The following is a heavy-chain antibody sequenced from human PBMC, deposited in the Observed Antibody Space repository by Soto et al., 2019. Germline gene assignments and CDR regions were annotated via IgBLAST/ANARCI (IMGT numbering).Heavy chain of an antibody. Sequence: GGSLRLSCAASGFNFKDYVMSWVRQAPGKGLEWVSGISDSGGSTSSADSVKGRFTISRDNTNNMTYLQLNYLSAEDTAIYYCAKGGDSWSGYSHYWGQGTLVTVSS. V-gene: IGHV3-23*01. D-gene: IGHD3-3*01. CDR3: AKGGDSWSGYSHY. CDR2: ISDSGGST. CDR1: GFNFKDYV. J-gene: IGHJ4*02.